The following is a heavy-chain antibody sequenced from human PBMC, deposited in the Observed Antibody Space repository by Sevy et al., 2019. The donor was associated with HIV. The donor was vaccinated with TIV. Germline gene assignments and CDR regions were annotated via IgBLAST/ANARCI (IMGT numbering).Heavy chain of an antibody. CDR2: IYSGGGT. J-gene: IGHJ4*02. CDR1: GFTVSSNY. D-gene: IGHD2-2*01. V-gene: IGHV3-66*02. Sequence: GGSLRLSCAASGFTVSSNYMSWVRQAPGKGLDWVSLIYSGGGTDYADSVKGRFTISRDSSKNTLYLQMNSLRTEDTVVYYCARDGGYRLDWGQGTLVTVSS. CDR3: ARDGGYRLD.